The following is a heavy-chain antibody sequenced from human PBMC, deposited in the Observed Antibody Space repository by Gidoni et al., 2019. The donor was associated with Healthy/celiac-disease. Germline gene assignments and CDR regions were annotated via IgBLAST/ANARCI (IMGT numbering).Heavy chain of an antibody. Sequence: QVHLVQPGAEVKKTGASVQVPCKASRYTFTGSSRHWVRQAPGQGNEWMGWINPNSGGTNNAQKFQGRVTMTRDTSISTAYMELSRLRSDDTAVYYCARVAFRGPAGPSRGTTTLLYWGQGTLVTVSS. V-gene: IGHV1-2*02. CDR3: ARVAFRGPAGPSRGTTTLLY. J-gene: IGHJ4*02. D-gene: IGHD1-7*01. CDR2: INPNSGGT. CDR1: RYTFTGSS.